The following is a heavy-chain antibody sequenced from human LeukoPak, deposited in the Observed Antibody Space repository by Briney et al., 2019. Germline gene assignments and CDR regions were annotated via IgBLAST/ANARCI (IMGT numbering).Heavy chain of an antibody. CDR1: SGSISSYY. D-gene: IGHD3-22*01. CDR2: IYYDGNT. CDR3: ARAGYYDGSSYHWNFEL. J-gene: IGHJ2*01. Sequence: PSETLSLTCTVCSGSISSYYGSWIRQPPGKGLEGIGYIYYDGNTNFHPSLKGRVTISVDKSRNQFFLRHSSVNAADTACFYCARAGYYDGSSYHWNFELWGRGTLVTVSA. V-gene: IGHV4-59*01.